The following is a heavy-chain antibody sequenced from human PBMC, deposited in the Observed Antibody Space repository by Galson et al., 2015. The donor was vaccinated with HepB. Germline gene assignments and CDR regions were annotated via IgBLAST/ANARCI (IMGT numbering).Heavy chain of an antibody. V-gene: IGHV3-33*08. J-gene: IGHJ4*02. CDR2: IWYDGSNK. CDR3: ARRRGSSSWYLDY. D-gene: IGHD6-13*01. Sequence: SLRLSCAASGFTFSSYGMHWVRQAPGKGLEWVAVIWYDGSNKYYADSVKGRFTISRDNSKNTLYLQMNSLRAEDTAVYYCARRRGSSSWYLDYWGQGTLVTVSS. CDR1: GFTFSSYG.